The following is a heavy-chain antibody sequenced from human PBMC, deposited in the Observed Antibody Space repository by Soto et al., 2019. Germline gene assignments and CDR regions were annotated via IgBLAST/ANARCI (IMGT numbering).Heavy chain of an antibody. V-gene: IGHV3-11*01. Sequence: QVQLVESGGGLVKPGGSLRLSCAASGFIFSDYYMSWIRQAPGKGLEWISYITSTGIYYADSVKGRFTISRDNAMNSLYLQMNSLRVEDTAVYYCAGDYASSSWGHWGQGTLVTVSS. CDR1: GFIFSDYY. CDR3: AGDYASSSWGH. J-gene: IGHJ4*02. D-gene: IGHD6-13*01. CDR2: ITSTGI.